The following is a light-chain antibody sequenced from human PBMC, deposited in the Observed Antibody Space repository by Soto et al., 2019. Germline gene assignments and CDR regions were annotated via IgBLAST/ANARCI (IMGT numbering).Light chain of an antibody. CDR1: QSVSIN. CDR2: DAS. J-gene: IGKJ2*01. V-gene: IGKV3-15*01. Sequence: EIAMTQSPATLSVSPGVRATLSCRAGQSVSINLAWYQQKPGQAPRLLIYDASTRATGIPARFSGSGSGTEVTLTIRSLQSEDFAVYYCQQYNNWPYTLGQGTKLEIK. CDR3: QQYNNWPYT.